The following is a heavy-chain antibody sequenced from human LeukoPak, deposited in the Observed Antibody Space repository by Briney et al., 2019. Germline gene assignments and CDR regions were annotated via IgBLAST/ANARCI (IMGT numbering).Heavy chain of an antibody. CDR1: GFTFSSYG. J-gene: IGHJ4*02. V-gene: IGHV3-23*01. D-gene: IGHD6-19*01. Sequence: PGGSLRLSCAASGFTFSSYGMSWVRQAPGKGLEWVPAISGSGGSTYYADSVKGRFTISRDNSKNTLYLQMNSLRAEDTAVYYCARRSGIAVAGAFDYWGQGTLVTVSS. CDR3: ARRSGIAVAGAFDY. CDR2: ISGSGGST.